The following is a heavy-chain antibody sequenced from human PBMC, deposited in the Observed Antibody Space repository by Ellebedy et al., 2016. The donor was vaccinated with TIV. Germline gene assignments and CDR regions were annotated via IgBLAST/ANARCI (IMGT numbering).Heavy chain of an antibody. D-gene: IGHD3-10*01. CDR3: AKDCHGSGRLKWFDP. CDR2: ISGSGGST. Sequence: GESLKISXAASGFTFSSYAMSWVRQAPGKGLEWVSAISGSGGSTYYADSVKGRFTISRDISKNTLYLQMNSLRAEDTAVYYCAKDCHGSGRLKWFDPWGQGTLVTVSS. V-gene: IGHV3-23*01. CDR1: GFTFSSYA. J-gene: IGHJ5*02.